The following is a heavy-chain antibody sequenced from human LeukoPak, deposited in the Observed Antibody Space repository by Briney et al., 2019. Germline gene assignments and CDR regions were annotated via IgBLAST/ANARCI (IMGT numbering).Heavy chain of an antibody. V-gene: IGHV4-59*12. J-gene: IGHJ3*02. D-gene: IGHD3-10*01. Sequence: SETLSLTCTVSGGSISSYYWSWIRQPPGKGLEWIGYIYYSGSTNYNPSLKSRVTISVDTSKNHFSLKLSSVTAADTAVYYCARDPVLLWFGESETGDAFDIWGQGTMVSVSS. CDR1: GGSISSYY. CDR3: ARDPVLLWFGESETGDAFDI. CDR2: IYYSGST.